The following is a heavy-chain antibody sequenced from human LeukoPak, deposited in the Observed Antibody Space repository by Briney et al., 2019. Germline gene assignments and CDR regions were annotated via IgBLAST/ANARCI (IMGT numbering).Heavy chain of an antibody. CDR2: IYDSGTI. D-gene: IGHD1-14*01. CDR1: GGSISNGGYY. J-gene: IGHJ4*02. V-gene: IGHV4-31*03. CDR3: ARGGDRRGFDY. Sequence: SETLSLTCTVSGGSISNGGYYWSWIRQHPGKGLEWIGYIYDSGTIYYNPALQSRVTISVDTSDNQFSLKLRSLTAADTAVYYCARGGDRRGFDYWGQGTLVTVSS.